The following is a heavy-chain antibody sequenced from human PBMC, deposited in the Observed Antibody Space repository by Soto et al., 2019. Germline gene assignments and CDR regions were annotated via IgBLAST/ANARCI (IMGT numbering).Heavy chain of an antibody. CDR1: GGSYSGNY. V-gene: IGHV4-34*01. J-gene: IGHJ4*02. D-gene: IGHD3-10*01. Sequence: SETLSLTCAVYGGSYSGNYWSWVRPPPGKGLEWIGEINPSGSTNYNPSLKSRVTISLDASKNQFSLKLSSVTAADTAVYYCARGSSSGSYWAYWGQGTLVTVSS. CDR2: INPSGST. CDR3: ARGSSSGSYWAY.